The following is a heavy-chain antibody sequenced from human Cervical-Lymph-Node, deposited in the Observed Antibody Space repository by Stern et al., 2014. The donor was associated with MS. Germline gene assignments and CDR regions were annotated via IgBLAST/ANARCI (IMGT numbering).Heavy chain of an antibody. CDR2: IDWDDDK. J-gene: IGHJ3*02. Sequence: QVTLKESGPALVKPTQTLTLTCTFSGFSLSTSGMCVSWIRQPPGKALEWLALIDWDDDKYYSTSLKTRLTISKDTSKTQVVLTMTNMDPVDTATYYCARIPSQSVAGTVSGAFDIWGQGIMVTVSS. V-gene: IGHV2-70*01. CDR3: ARIPSQSVAGTVSGAFDI. CDR1: GFSLSTSGMC. D-gene: IGHD6-19*01.